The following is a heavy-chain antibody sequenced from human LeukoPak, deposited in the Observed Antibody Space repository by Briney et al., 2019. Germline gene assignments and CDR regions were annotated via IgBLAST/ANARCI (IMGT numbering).Heavy chain of an antibody. Sequence: GASVKVSCKASGGTFSSYAISWVRQAPGQGLEWMGWISAYNGNTNYAQKLQGRVTMTTDTSTSTAYMELRSLRSDDTAVYYCAREWGLGYCSSTSCPPHFDYWGQGTLVTVSS. D-gene: IGHD2-2*01. CDR1: GGTFSSYA. CDR2: ISAYNGNT. CDR3: AREWGLGYCSSTSCPPHFDY. J-gene: IGHJ4*02. V-gene: IGHV1-18*01.